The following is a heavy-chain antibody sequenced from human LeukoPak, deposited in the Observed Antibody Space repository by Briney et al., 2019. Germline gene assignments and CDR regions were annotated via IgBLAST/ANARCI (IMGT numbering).Heavy chain of an antibody. D-gene: IGHD6-13*01. CDR1: GGSFSNLY. Sequence: SETLSLTCAVYGGSFSNLYWSWLRQPPGKGLEWIGEINHRGSTTYNPSLKSRVTISIDTSKNQFSLHLTSVTAADTAVYYCASLILIAAGSDFWGQGNLVTVSS. CDR2: INHRGST. J-gene: IGHJ4*02. CDR3: ASLILIAAGSDF. V-gene: IGHV4-34*01.